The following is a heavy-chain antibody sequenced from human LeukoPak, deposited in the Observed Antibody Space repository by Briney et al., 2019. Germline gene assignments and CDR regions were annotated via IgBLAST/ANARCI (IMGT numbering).Heavy chain of an antibody. V-gene: IGHV3-48*02. CDR1: GFTFSSYS. D-gene: IGHD3-10*01. CDR3: ARTSITMVRGVTPGANWFDP. CDR2: ISSSSSTI. Sequence: TGGSLRLSCAASGFTFSSYSMNWVRQAPGKGLEWVSYISSSSSTIYYADSVKGRFTISRDNAKNSLYLQMNSLRDEDTAVYYCARTSITMVRGVTPGANWFDPWGQGTLVTVSS. J-gene: IGHJ5*02.